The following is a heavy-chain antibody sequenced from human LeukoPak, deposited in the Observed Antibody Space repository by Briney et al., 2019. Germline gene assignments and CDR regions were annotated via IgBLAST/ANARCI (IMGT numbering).Heavy chain of an antibody. CDR3: ARVSGSGSYPSDY. Sequence: GGSLRLSCAASGFTVSSNYMSWVRQAPGKGLEWVSVIYSGGSTYYADSVKGRFTISRDNSKNTLYLQMNSLRAEDTAVYYCARVSGSGSYPSDYWGQGTLVTVSS. CDR2: IYSGGST. D-gene: IGHD3-10*01. CDR1: GFTVSSNY. V-gene: IGHV3-66*01. J-gene: IGHJ4*02.